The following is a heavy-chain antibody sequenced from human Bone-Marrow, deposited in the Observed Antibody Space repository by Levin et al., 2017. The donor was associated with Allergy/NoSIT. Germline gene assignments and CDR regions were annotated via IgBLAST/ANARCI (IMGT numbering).Heavy chain of an antibody. D-gene: IGHD6-25*01. CDR1: GFSFSVHA. CDR2: IWFDGSEK. Sequence: PGGSLRLSCAASGFSFSVHAMHWVRLTPGKGLEWVAMIWFDGSEKYYGDSVKGRVTISRDKFQHIVDLQMNRLTGEDTAVYYCARGEGDNLGGSLDLWGQGTVVTVSS. J-gene: IGHJ3*01. V-gene: IGHV3-33*01. CDR3: ARGEGDNLGGSLDL.